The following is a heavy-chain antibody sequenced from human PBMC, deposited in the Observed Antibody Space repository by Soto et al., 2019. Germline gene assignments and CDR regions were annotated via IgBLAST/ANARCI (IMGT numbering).Heavy chain of an antibody. V-gene: IGHV1-2*02. Sequence: ASVKVSCKAAGYRFSDYYLHWVRQAPGQGLEWMAWINPVSGGTNHGQKVQGRVTRAGDTSTSTVYLELTGLGHDDTAVYYFARDGRTPRCVWKHEHWFDPRGQGT. CDR1: GYRFSDYY. CDR3: ARDGRTPRCVWKHEHWFDP. CDR2: INPVSGGT. D-gene: IGHD1-1*01. J-gene: IGHJ5*02.